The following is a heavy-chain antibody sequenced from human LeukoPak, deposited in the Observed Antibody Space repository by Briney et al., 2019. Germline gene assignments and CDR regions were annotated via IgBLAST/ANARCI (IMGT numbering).Heavy chain of an antibody. Sequence: ASVRVSCKASGYTFADYDINWVRQAPGQGLEWMGWLTPSSDNTGYAQNFQGRVTFTTNTSVSTAYMELSSLRPEDTAVYYCARAYSSSWYYFDYWGQGTLVTVSS. J-gene: IGHJ4*02. V-gene: IGHV1-8*03. D-gene: IGHD6-13*01. CDR3: ARAYSSSWYYFDY. CDR1: GYTFADYD. CDR2: LTPSSDNT.